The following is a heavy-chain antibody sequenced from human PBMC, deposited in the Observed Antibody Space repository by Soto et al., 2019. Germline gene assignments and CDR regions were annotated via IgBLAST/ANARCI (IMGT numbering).Heavy chain of an antibody. J-gene: IGHJ6*02. V-gene: IGHV3-21*01. CDR2: ISSSSSYI. D-gene: IGHD3-16*02. CDR3: ARDLPDYVWGSYHHYGMDV. Sequence: ESLRLSCAASGFTFSSYSMNWVRQAPGKGLEWVSSISSSSSYIYYADSVKGRFTISRDNAKNSLYLQMNSLRAEDTAVYYCARDLPDYVWGSYHHYGMDVWGQGTTVTVSS. CDR1: GFTFSSYS.